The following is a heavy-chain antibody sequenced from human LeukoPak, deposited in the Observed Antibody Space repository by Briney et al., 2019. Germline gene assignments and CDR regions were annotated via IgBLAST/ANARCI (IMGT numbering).Heavy chain of an antibody. D-gene: IGHD6-25*01. Sequence: GGSLRLSCAASGFTFSTYAMHWVRQAPGKGLEWVAFIWPDGSKKYYADSVKGRFAISRENSKNTVYLQMNDLRPEDTALYFCAKISSSAESNFDYCGYGTLLTVSS. CDR2: IWPDGSKK. CDR1: GFTFSTYA. CDR3: AKISSSAESNFDY. V-gene: IGHV3-30*02. J-gene: IGHJ4*01.